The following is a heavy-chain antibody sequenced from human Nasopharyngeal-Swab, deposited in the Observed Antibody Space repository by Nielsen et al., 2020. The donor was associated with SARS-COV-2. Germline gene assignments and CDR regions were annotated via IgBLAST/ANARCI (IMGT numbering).Heavy chain of an antibody. D-gene: IGHD5-18*01. CDR2: INHSGST. V-gene: IGHV4-34*01. CDR3: AREGRIIQLWSGGFDP. Sequence: RQAPGKGLEWIGEINHSGSTNYNPSLKSRVTISVDTSKNQFSLKLSSVTAADTAVYYCAREGRIIQLWSGGFDPWGQGTPLTFSS. J-gene: IGHJ5*02.